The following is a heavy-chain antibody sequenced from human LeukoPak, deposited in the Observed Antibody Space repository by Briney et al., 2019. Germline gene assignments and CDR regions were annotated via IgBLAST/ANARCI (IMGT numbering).Heavy chain of an antibody. Sequence: RGGLRVSCAESRFSFCGYAVRTGRESPGERLWSVSSISGSGGSTYYADSVKGRFTISRDNSKNTLYLQMNSLRAEDTAVYYCAKEQQLVLCYFDYWGQGTLVTVS. CDR2: ISGSGGST. CDR1: RFSFCGYA. J-gene: IGHJ4*02. V-gene: IGHV3-23*01. D-gene: IGHD6-13*01. CDR3: AKEQQLVLCYFDY.